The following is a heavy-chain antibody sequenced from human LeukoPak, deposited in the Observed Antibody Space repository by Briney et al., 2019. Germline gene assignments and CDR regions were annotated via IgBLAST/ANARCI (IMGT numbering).Heavy chain of an antibody. CDR2: IYHSGST. D-gene: IGHD2-21*02. J-gene: IGHJ3*02. V-gene: IGHV4-38-2*02. CDR3: ARGVKAYCGADCYPPGAFDI. Sequence: SETLSLTCTVSHYSISSTYYWGWFRQPPGKGLEWIASIYHSGSTHYNPSLKSRVTISIDTPKNQFSLKMNSVTAADTAMYFCARGVKAYCGADCYPPGAFDIWGQGTMVTVSS. CDR1: HYSISSTYY.